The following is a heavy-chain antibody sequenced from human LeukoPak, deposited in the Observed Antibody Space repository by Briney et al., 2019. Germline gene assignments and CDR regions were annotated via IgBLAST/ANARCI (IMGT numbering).Heavy chain of an antibody. CDR3: ARGIEDYDILTGST. D-gene: IGHD3-9*01. V-gene: IGHV1-2*06. CDR1: GYTFTGYY. Sequence: GASVKVSCKASGYTFTGYYMHWVRQAPGQGLERMGRINPNSGGTNYAQKFQGRVTMTRDTSISTAYLELSRLRSDDTAVYYCARGIEDYDILTGSTWGQGTLVTVSS. CDR2: INPNSGGT. J-gene: IGHJ5*02.